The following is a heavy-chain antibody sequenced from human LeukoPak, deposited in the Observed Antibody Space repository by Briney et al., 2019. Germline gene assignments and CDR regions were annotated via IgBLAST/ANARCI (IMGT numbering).Heavy chain of an antibody. CDR1: GGTFSSYA. Sequence: ASVKVSCKASGGTFSSYAISWVRQAPGQGLEWMGGTIPIFGTANYAQKFQGRVTITTDESTSTAYMELSSLRSEDTAVYYCARVVIFGVVPYYFDYWGQGTLVTVSS. V-gene: IGHV1-69*05. CDR3: ARVVIFGVVPYYFDY. D-gene: IGHD3-3*01. J-gene: IGHJ4*02. CDR2: TIPIFGTA.